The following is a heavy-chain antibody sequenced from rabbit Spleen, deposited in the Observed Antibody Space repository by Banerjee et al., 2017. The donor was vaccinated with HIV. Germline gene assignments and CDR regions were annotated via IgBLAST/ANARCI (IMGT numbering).Heavy chain of an antibody. Sequence: EQLVESGGGLVQPEGSLTLTCTASGVSFSSNHYMCWVRQAPGKGLEWIACIEGGSSAFSYFASWAKGRFTISKTSSTTVTLQMTSLTAADTATYFCARDSGSSFSSYGMDLWGPGTLVTVS. CDR3: ARDSGSSFSSYGMDL. CDR2: IEGGSSAFS. D-gene: IGHD8-1*01. V-gene: IGHV1S45*01. CDR1: GVSFSSNHY. J-gene: IGHJ6*01.